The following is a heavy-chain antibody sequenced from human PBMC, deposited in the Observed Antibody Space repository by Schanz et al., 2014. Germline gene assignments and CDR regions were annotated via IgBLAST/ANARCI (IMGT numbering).Heavy chain of an antibody. J-gene: IGHJ4*02. V-gene: IGHV3-23*04. Sequence: EVQLVESGGDLVQPGGSLRLSCSASGFTFSTFAMHWVRQAPGKGLEWVSLISDSGDTAYYADSVKGRFTISRDNFKGALYLQMSSLRAEDTAVYYCAKSQGSSFDSWGQGTLVTVSS. CDR3: AKSQGSSFDS. CDR1: GFTFSTFA. CDR2: ISDSGDTA. D-gene: IGHD6-13*01.